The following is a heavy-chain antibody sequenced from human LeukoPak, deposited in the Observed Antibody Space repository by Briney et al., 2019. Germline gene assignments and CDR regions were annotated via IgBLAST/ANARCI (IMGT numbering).Heavy chain of an antibody. CDR3: ARRAGAYSHPHDY. Sequence: GGSLRLSCTVSGFTVSSNSMSWVRQAPGKGLEWVSFIYSDNTHYSDSVKGRFTISRDNSKNTLYLQMNSLRAEDTAVYYCARRAGAYSHPHDYWGQGTLVTVSS. CDR2: IYSDNT. V-gene: IGHV3-53*01. J-gene: IGHJ4*02. D-gene: IGHD4/OR15-4a*01. CDR1: GFTVSSNS.